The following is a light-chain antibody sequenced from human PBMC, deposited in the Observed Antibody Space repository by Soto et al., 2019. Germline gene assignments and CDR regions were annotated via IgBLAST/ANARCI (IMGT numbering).Light chain of an antibody. CDR2: ENN. J-gene: IGLJ2*01. V-gene: IGLV1-51*02. CDR1: SSNIGKNY. Sequence: QSVLTQPPSVSAAPGQKVTISCSGSSSNIGKNYVSWYQQLPGTAPKLLIYENNKGPSGIPDRFSGSKSGTSATLGITGLQTGDEADYYCGTWDSSLNGVVFGGGTKVTVL. CDR3: GTWDSSLNGVV.